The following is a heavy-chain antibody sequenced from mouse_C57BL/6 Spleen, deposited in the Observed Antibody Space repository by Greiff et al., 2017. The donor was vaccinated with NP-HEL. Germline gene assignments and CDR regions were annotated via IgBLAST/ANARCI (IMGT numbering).Heavy chain of an antibody. CDR1: GYTFTGYW. J-gene: IGHJ2*01. Sequence: VQLQQSGAELMKPGASVKLSCKATGYTFTGYWIEWVKQRPGNGLEWIGEILPGSGSTNYNEKFKGKATFTADTPSNTAYMQLSSLTTEDSAIYCCARKRGKNSSGYDFDYWGQGTTLTVSS. CDR3: ARKRGKNSSGYDFDY. CDR2: ILPGSGST. D-gene: IGHD3-2*02. V-gene: IGHV1-9*01.